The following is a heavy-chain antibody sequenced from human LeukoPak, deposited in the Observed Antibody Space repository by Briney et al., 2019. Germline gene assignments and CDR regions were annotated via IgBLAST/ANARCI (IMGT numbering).Heavy chain of an antibody. Sequence: GGSLRPSCAASGFTFSSYGMHWVRQAPGKGLEWVAFIRYDGSNKYYADSVKGRFTISRDNSKNTLYLQMNSLRAEDTAVYYCAKGIGLITMVRGDVVSWGQGTLVTVSS. V-gene: IGHV3-30*02. CDR3: AKGIGLITMVRGDVVS. D-gene: IGHD3-10*01. CDR1: GFTFSSYG. J-gene: IGHJ4*02. CDR2: IRYDGSNK.